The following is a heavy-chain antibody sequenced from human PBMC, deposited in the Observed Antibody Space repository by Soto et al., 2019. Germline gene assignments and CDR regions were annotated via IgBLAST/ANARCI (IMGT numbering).Heavy chain of an antibody. D-gene: IGHD3-3*01. Sequence: QITLKESGPTLVKPTQTLTLTCTFSGFSLSTSGVGVGWIRQPPGKALEWLALIYWDDDKRYSPSLKSRLTIXXDXSXXQVVLTMTNMDPVDTATYYCAHRPHYYDFSFHFDYWGQGTLVTVSS. CDR2: IYWDDDK. V-gene: IGHV2-5*02. J-gene: IGHJ4*02. CDR3: AHRPHYYDFSFHFDY. CDR1: GFSLSTSGVG.